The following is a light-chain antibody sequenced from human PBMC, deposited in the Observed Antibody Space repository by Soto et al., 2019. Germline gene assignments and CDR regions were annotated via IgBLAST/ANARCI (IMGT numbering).Light chain of an antibody. CDR2: DVT. Sequence: QSVLTQPASVSGSPGQSITNSCTGTSSDVGGYDHVSWYQQHPGKAPKLIIYDVTVRPSGISRRFSGSKSDNTASLAVSGLQPEDEADYYCSSYTNKDTLLFGGGTKLTVL. CDR1: SSDVGGYDH. J-gene: IGLJ3*02. CDR3: SSYTNKDTLL. V-gene: IGLV2-14*03.